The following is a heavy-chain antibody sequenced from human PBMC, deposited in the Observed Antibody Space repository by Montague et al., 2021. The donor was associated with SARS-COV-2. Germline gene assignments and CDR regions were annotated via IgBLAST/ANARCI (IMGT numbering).Heavy chain of an antibody. D-gene: IGHD3-22*01. Sequence: SETLSLTCAVYGGSLSGYDWSWIRQPPGKGLGWIGEINHSGSTKYNPSLKSRVSISVDTPKNQFSLKLNSVTAADTAVYYCARGQGEITMIVVVLTAAAHYFDYWGQGTLVTVS. V-gene: IGHV4-34*01. CDR3: ARGQGEITMIVVVLTAAAHYFDY. CDR2: INHSGST. J-gene: IGHJ4*02. CDR1: GGSLSGYD.